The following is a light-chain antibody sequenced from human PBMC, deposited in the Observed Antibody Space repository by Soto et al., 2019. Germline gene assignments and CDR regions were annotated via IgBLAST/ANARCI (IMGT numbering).Light chain of an antibody. CDR2: VTS. CDR3: QQYGRSPGT. J-gene: IGKJ1*01. Sequence: EIVLTQSPGTLSLSPGERTTLSCRASQSVTSSYLAWNQQKPGQAPRLLIYVTSSRATGIPDRFSGSGSGTDFTLTISRLELEDFAVYYCQQYGRSPGTYGQGTKVEMK. CDR1: QSVTSSY. V-gene: IGKV3-20*01.